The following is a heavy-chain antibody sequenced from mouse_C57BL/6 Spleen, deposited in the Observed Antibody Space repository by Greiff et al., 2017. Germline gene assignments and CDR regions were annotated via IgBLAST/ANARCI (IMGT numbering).Heavy chain of an antibody. CDR3: TGVENSNYVFYYAMDY. Sequence: EVKLVESGGGLVQPGGSMKLSCVASGFTFSNYWMNWVRQSPEKGLEWVAQIRLKSDNYATHYAESVKGRFTISRDDSKSSVYLQMNNLRAEDTGIYYCTGVENSNYVFYYAMDYWGQGTSVTVSS. V-gene: IGHV6-3*01. CDR1: GFTFSNYW. J-gene: IGHJ4*01. CDR2: IRLKSDNYAT. D-gene: IGHD2-5*01.